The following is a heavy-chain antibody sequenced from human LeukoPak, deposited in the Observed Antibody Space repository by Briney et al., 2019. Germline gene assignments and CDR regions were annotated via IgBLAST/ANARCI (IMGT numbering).Heavy chain of an antibody. CDR2: ISGSGSTK. Sequence: GGSLRLSCVASAITFSDYYMSWIRQAPGKGLEWVSYISGSGSTKYYADSVKGRFTISRDNAKNSLYLQMNRLRAEDTAVYYCARGGYCSNVVCYTSRSLDYWGQGTLVTVSS. CDR3: ARGGYCSNVVCYTSRSLDY. CDR1: AITFSDYY. J-gene: IGHJ4*02. D-gene: IGHD2-8*01. V-gene: IGHV3-11*01.